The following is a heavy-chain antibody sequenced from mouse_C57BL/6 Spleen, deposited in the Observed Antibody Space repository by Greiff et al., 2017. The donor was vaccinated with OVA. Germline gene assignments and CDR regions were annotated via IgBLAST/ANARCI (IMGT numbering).Heavy chain of an antibody. V-gene: IGHV2-9-1*01. D-gene: IGHD1-1*01. CDR2: IWTGGGT. J-gene: IGHJ4*01. CDR1: GFSLTSYA. Sequence: VQVVESGPGLVAPSQSLSITCTVSGFSLTSYAISWVRQPPGKGLEWLGVIWTGGGTNYNSALKSRLSISKDNSKSQVFLKMNSLQTDDTARYYCASIYYYGSSPHYYAMDYWGQGTSVTVSS. CDR3: ASIYYYGSSPHYYAMDY.